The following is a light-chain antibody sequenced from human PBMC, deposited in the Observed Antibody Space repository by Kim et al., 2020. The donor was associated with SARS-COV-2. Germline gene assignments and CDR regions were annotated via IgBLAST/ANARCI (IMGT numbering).Light chain of an antibody. V-gene: IGLV3-1*01. CDR1: KLGDKY. CDR3: LAWDGSTAV. CDR2: EDN. Sequence: SYELTQPPSVSVSPGQTASITCSGDKLGDKYACWYQQRPGQSPVMVIFEDNKRPSGIPERFSGSNSGNTATLTISGTQAMDEADYYCLAWDGSTAVFGGGTQLTVL. J-gene: IGLJ2*01.